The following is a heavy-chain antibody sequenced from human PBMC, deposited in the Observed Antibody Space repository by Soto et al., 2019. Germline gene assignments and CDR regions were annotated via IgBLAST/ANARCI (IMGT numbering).Heavy chain of an antibody. Sequence: SETLSLTCAVYGGSFSAYYWTWVRQPPEKGLEWIGEINSSGSTKYNPSLKGRVTISVDTFKNHFSLKLNSVTAADTAVYYCARQSGNYYGSFDMWGQGTMVTVSS. CDR3: ARQSGNYYGSFDM. V-gene: IGHV4-34*01. CDR2: INSSGST. CDR1: GGSFSAYY. J-gene: IGHJ3*02. D-gene: IGHD1-26*01.